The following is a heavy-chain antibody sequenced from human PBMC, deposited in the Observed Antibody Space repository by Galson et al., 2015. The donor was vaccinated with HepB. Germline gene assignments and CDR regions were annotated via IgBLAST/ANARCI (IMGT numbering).Heavy chain of an antibody. CDR1: GFTFSGSA. Sequence: SLRLSCAASGFTFSGSAMHWVRQASGKGLEWVGRIRRKANSYATAYAASVKGRFTISRDDSKNTAYLQMNSMKTEDTAVYYCTRHDGDYDPAFDYWGQGTLVTVSS. D-gene: IGHD4-17*01. CDR2: IRRKANSYAT. CDR3: TRHDGDYDPAFDY. V-gene: IGHV3-73*01. J-gene: IGHJ4*02.